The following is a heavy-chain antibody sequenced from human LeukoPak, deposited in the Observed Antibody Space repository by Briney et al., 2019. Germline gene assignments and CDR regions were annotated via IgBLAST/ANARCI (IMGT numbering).Heavy chain of an antibody. CDR2: INPNSGGT. V-gene: IGHV1-2*02. D-gene: IGHD3-22*01. Sequence: GASVKVSCKASGYTFTGYYMHWVRQAPGQGLEWMGWINPNSGGTNYAQKFQGRVTMTRDTSISTAYMELSRLRSDDTAVYYCARAGLIGYYDSSGSYFDYWGQGTLVTVS. CDR3: ARAGLIGYYDSSGSYFDY. J-gene: IGHJ4*02. CDR1: GYTFTGYY.